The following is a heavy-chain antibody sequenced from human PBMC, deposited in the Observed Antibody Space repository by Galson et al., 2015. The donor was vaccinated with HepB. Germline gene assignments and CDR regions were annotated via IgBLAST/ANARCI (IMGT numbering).Heavy chain of an antibody. V-gene: IGHV1-69*04. J-gene: IGHJ6*03. Sequence: SVKVSCKASGGTFSSYAISWVRQAPGQGLEWMGRIIPILGIANYAQKFQGRVTITADKSTSTAYMELSSLRSEDTAVYYCARCGDCSGGSCYGVKLGGPEYYYYYYYMDVWGKGTTVTVSS. D-gene: IGHD2-15*01. CDR2: IIPILGIA. CDR3: ARCGDCSGGSCYGVKLGGPEYYYYYYYMDV. CDR1: GGTFSSYA.